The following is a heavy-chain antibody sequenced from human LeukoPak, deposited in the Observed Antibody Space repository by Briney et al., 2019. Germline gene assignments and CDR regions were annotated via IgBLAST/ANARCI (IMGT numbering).Heavy chain of an antibody. CDR1: VYTFTSYD. CDR3: ARGPVEAVFGVSTED. Sequence: ASVTVSCKASVYTFTSYDINWVRQATGQGLEWMGWMNPSSGNTGYAQKFQGRVSMTRDTSISTAYMELSSLRSEDTAVYYCARGPVEAVFGVSTEDWGQGTTVTVSS. J-gene: IGHJ6*02. V-gene: IGHV1-8*01. CDR2: MNPSSGNT. D-gene: IGHD3-10*02.